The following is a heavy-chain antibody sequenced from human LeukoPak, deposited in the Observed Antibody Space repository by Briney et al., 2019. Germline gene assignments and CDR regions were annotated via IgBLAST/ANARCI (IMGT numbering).Heavy chain of an antibody. CDR1: GGSISSGDYY. V-gene: IGHV4-30-4*01. D-gene: IGHD3-22*01. CDR2: IYYSGST. Sequence: PSETLSLTCTVSGGSISSGDYYWSWIRQPPGKGLEWIGYIYYSGSTYYNPSLKSRVTILVDTSKNQFSLKLSSVTAADTAVYYCARGPTYYYDSSGEGVAFDIWGQGTMVTVSS. J-gene: IGHJ3*02. CDR3: ARGPTYYYDSSGEGVAFDI.